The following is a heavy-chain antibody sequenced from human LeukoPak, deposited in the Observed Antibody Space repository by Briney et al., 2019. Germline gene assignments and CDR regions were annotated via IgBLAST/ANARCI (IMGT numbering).Heavy chain of an antibody. CDR2: ISWNSGSI. Sequence: PGGSLRLSCAASGFTFSSYGMHWVRQAPGKGLEWVSGISWNSGSIGYADSVKGRFTISRDNAKNSLYLQMNSLRAEDMALYYCAKDSSSWYSLGGFDYWGQGTLVTVSS. CDR3: AKDSSSWYSLGGFDY. V-gene: IGHV3-9*03. J-gene: IGHJ4*02. CDR1: GFTFSSYG. D-gene: IGHD6-13*01.